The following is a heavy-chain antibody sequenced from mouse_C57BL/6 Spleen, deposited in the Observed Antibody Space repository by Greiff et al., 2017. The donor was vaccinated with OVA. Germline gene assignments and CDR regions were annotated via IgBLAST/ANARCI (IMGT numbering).Heavy chain of an antibody. J-gene: IGHJ1*03. D-gene: IGHD1-1*01. CDR3: ARRGYYGSSSFYWYFDV. V-gene: IGHV1-69*01. CDR2: IDPSDSYT. CDR1: GYTFTSYW. Sequence: QVQLQQPGAELVMPGASVKLSCKASGYTFTSYWMHWVKQRPGQGLEWIGEIDPSDSYTNYNQKFKGKSTLTVDKSSSTAYMQLSSLPSEDSAVYYCARRGYYGSSSFYWYFDVWGTGTTVTVSS.